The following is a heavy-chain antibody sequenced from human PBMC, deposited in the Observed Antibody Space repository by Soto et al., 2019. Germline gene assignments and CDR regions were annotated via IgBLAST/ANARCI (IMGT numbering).Heavy chain of an antibody. Sequence: EVQLVESGGGVVRPGGSLRLSCAASGFTFDDYGMSWVRQGPGKGLEWVSGINWNGDSIGYADSVKGRFTISRDNAKNSLYLEMNSLRAEDTALYYCARIGSGSYRLDYWGQGTLVTVSS. D-gene: IGHD3-10*01. CDR2: INWNGDSI. J-gene: IGHJ4*02. CDR3: ARIGSGSYRLDY. V-gene: IGHV3-20*04. CDR1: GFTFDDYG.